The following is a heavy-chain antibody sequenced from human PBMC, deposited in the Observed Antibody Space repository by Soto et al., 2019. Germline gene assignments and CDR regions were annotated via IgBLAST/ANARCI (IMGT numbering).Heavy chain of an antibody. D-gene: IGHD3-3*01. Sequence: GGSLRLSCAASGFTFSDYYMSWIRQAPGKGLEWVSYISSSGSTIYYADSVKGRFTISRDNAKNSLYLQMNSLRAEDTAVYYCARDFWSGWWNWFDPWGQGTLVTVSS. J-gene: IGHJ5*02. CDR2: ISSSGSTI. CDR1: GFTFSDYY. V-gene: IGHV3-11*01. CDR3: ARDFWSGWWNWFDP.